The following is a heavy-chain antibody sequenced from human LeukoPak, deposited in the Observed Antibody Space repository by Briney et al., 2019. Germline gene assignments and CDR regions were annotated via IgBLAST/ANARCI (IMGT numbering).Heavy chain of an antibody. CDR1: GGSISSSSYY. J-gene: IGHJ3*02. Sequence: SATLSLTCTVSGGSISSSSYYWGWIRQPPGKGLEWIGSIYYSGSTYYNPSLKSRVTISVDTSKNQFSLKLSSVTAADTAVYYCARAWGDYDSSDMDAFDIWGQGTMVTVSS. CDR2: IYYSGST. CDR3: ARAWGDYDSSDMDAFDI. V-gene: IGHV4-39*07. D-gene: IGHD3-22*01.